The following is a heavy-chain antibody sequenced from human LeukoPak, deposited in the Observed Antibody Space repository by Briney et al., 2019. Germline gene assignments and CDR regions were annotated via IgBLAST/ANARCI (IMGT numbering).Heavy chain of an antibody. Sequence: SEALSLTCILSVGSLSSYYWSWIRQPPGKGREWVGYIYYIGSTDYNPSLQSRVAISVDTSKNQFPLKLSSGTAADTAVYYCARGSKAAPGTFDYWGQGTLVTVSS. J-gene: IGHJ4*02. CDR1: VGSLSSYY. V-gene: IGHV4-59*01. CDR3: ARGSKAAPGTFDY. CDR2: IYYIGST. D-gene: IGHD6-13*01.